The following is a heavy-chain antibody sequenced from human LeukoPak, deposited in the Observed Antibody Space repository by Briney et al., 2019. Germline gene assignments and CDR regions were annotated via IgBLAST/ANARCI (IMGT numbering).Heavy chain of an antibody. Sequence: GASVKVSCKTSGYTFSNHGISWVRQAPGQGLEWMGWISGYNGNTNYVQKFRGRITMTTDTSTSTAYLQLRSLSSDDTALYYCARDISLGRHDDGEPFDSWGQGTLITVSS. CDR2: ISGYNGNT. J-gene: IGHJ4*02. CDR3: ARDISLGRHDDGEPFDS. D-gene: IGHD4-17*01. CDR1: GYTFSNHG. V-gene: IGHV1-18*01.